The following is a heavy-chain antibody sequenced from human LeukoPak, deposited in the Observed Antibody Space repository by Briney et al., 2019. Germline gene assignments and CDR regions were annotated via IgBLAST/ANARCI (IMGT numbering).Heavy chain of an antibody. V-gene: IGHV4-59*01. CDR2: IYYSGST. J-gene: IGHJ4*02. CDR1: GGSISSYY. Sequence: PSETLSLTCTVSGGSISSYYWSWIRQPPGKELEWIAYIYYSGSTKYNPSLESRVTISVDTSKNQFSLKLRSVTAADTAVYYCAGSIVGGTRYYFDYWGQGTLVTVSS. CDR3: AGSIVGGTRYYFDY. D-gene: IGHD1-26*01.